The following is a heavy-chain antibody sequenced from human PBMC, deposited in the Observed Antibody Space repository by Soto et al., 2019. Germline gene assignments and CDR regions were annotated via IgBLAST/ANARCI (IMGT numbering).Heavy chain of an antibody. CDR2: INYPGIT. Sequence: QVQLQASGPGLVEPWETLSLTCTVSGGSISNYYWNWIRQTPGKGLEWVGCINYPGITRYNPSLKSRFAISLNRSNNQFSLTLTSVTAADTAIYYCARPSYTGGSYAFDIWGQGTLVTVSS. CDR3: ARPSYTGGSYAFDI. V-gene: IGHV4-59*08. CDR1: GGSISNYY. J-gene: IGHJ3*02. D-gene: IGHD2-15*01.